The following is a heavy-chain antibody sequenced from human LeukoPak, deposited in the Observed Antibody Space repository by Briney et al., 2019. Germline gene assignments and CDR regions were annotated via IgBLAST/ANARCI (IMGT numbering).Heavy chain of an antibody. CDR1: GFTFSSYW. Sequence: GGSLRLSCAASGFTFSSYWMSWVRQAPGKGLEWVANIKQDGSEKYYVDSVKGRFAISRGNAKNSLYLQMNSLRAEDTALYHCARVRSSGWLPRPNLDYWGQGTLVTVSS. D-gene: IGHD6-19*01. CDR3: ARVRSSGWLPRPNLDY. J-gene: IGHJ4*02. CDR2: IKQDGSEK. V-gene: IGHV3-7*03.